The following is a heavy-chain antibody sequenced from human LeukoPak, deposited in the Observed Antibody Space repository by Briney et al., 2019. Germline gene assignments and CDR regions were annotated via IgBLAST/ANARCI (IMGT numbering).Heavy chain of an antibody. J-gene: IGHJ4*02. CDR3: ARGYGDYILGLDF. Sequence: ASVKVSCKASGYTFTDYGISWVRQAPGQGLEWMGWIGGYNGKTKYAQKFQGRVTMTRDTSTSTAYMDLRSLGSGDTAFYYCARGYGDYILGLDFWGQGTLVTVSS. CDR1: GYTFTDYG. V-gene: IGHV1-18*01. CDR2: IGGYNGKT. D-gene: IGHD4-17*01.